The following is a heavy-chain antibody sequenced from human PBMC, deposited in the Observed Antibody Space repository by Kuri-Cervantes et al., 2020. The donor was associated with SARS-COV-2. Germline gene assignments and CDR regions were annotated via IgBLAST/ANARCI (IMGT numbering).Heavy chain of an antibody. CDR1: GYSFSSYW. D-gene: IGHD3-3*01. CDR3: ARLLFWSGFVDS. V-gene: IGHV5-51*01. Sequence: ETLSLTCQGSGYSFSSYWVGWVRQMPGKGLEWMGIIYPADSETRYSPSFQGQVTISADKSTTTAYLQWSSLKASDTAMYYCARLLFWSGFVDSWGQGTLVTVSS. CDR2: IYPADSET. J-gene: IGHJ4*02.